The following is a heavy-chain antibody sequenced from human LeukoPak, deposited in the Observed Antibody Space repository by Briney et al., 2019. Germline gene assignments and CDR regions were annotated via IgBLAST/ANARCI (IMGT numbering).Heavy chain of an antibody. CDR1: GYTFIGYY. CDR3: AGDYYYDSSGYPDY. D-gene: IGHD3-22*01. CDR2: INPRSGGT. V-gene: IGHV1-2*02. J-gene: IGHJ4*02. Sequence: GASVMVSCKASGYTFIGYYIHGLRQAPGQGLEWMGWINPRSGGTNYAQKFQGRVTMTRDTSISTAYMELSRLRSDDTAVYYCAGDYYYDSSGYPDYWGQGTLVTVSS.